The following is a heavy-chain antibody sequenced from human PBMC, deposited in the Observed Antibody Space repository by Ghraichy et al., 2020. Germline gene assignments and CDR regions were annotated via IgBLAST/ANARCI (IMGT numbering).Heavy chain of an antibody. J-gene: IGHJ2*01. Sequence: SETLSLTCTVSGDSISRGYWSWIRQPPGKGLEWIGYIPKHGGSVSSNYNPSLGRRVSISLDTAKNQFSLTLTSVTAADTAVYYCARDTAVGVGVSFRVWYFGLWGRGTPVTVSS. CDR3: ARDTAVGVGVSFRVWYFGL. CDR1: GDSISRGY. CDR2: IPKHGGSVSS. D-gene: IGHD1-26*01. V-gene: IGHV4-59*01.